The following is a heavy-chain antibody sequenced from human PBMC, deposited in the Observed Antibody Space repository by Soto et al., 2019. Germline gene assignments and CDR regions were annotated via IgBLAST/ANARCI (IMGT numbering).Heavy chain of an antibody. Sequence: ASVKVSCKASGYTFTNYYMYWVRQAPGQGLEWMGIINPSGGSTTYAQKFQGRVTMTRDTSTSIVYMELSSLRSEDTAVYYCARDPSIYYYDSSGYYSPGAFDIWGQGTMVTVSS. V-gene: IGHV1-46*01. CDR2: INPSGGST. D-gene: IGHD3-22*01. CDR1: GYTFTNYY. CDR3: ARDPSIYYYDSSGYYSPGAFDI. J-gene: IGHJ3*02.